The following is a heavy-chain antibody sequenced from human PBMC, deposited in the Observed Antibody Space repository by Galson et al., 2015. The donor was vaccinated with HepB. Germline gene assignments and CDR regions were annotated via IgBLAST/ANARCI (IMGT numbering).Heavy chain of an antibody. Sequence: CAISGDSVSSNSAAWNWIRQSPSRGLEWLAKTFFRSKWYRESAVPVRGRIIISADTSKNQLSLQLNSVTPEDTAVYYCASGIAMSGLDVWGQGTTVTVSS. D-gene: IGHD6-13*01. V-gene: IGHV6-1*01. CDR2: TFFRSKWYR. CDR3: ASGIAMSGLDV. J-gene: IGHJ6*02. CDR1: GDSVSSNSAA.